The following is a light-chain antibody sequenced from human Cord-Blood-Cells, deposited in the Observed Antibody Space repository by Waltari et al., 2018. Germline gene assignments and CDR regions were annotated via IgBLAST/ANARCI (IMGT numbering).Light chain of an antibody. J-gene: IGKJ2*01. CDR2: AAS. CDR1: QSISSY. CDR3: QQSYSTPMYT. Sequence: QLAQSPSSLTPPVLDPLTITCRPSQSISSYLNWYQQKPGKAPKLLLYAASSLQSGVPSRFSGSGSGTDFTLTISSLQPEDFATYYCQQSYSTPMYTLGQGTKLEIK. V-gene: IGKV1-39*01.